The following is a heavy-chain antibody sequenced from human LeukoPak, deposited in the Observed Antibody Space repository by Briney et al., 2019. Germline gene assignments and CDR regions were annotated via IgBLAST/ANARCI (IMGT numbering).Heavy chain of an antibody. V-gene: IGHV4-59*12. CDR2: FYYSGST. J-gene: IGHJ6*02. CDR1: GDSISSYY. Sequence: SETLSLTCTVSGDSISSYYWSWIRQPPGKGLEWIGYFYYSGSTNYNPSLKSRVTISVDTSKNQFSLKLSSVTAADTAVYYCAREGPIYGMDVWGQGTTVTVSS. CDR3: AREGPIYGMDV.